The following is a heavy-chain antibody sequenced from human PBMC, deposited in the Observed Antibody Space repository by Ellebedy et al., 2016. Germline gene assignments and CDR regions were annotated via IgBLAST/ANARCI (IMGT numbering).Heavy chain of an antibody. J-gene: IGHJ4*02. Sequence: GGSLRLSCAASGLTVNSNYMNWVRQAPGKGLEWVAVIWHDGSIRYYGDSVKGRFTVSRDNFKNTLYLQMNSLGGEDTGVYYCARGPYHGTAFFDYWGQGTLVTVSS. CDR2: IWHDGSIR. CDR1: GLTVNSNY. D-gene: IGHD1-7*01. CDR3: ARGPYHGTAFFDY. V-gene: IGHV3-33*08.